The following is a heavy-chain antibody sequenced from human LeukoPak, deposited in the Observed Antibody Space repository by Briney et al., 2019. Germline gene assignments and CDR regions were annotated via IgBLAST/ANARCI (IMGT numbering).Heavy chain of an antibody. V-gene: IGHV3-23*01. CDR3: AKKGATTGDFDY. CDR1: GFTFGSYA. J-gene: IGHJ4*02. CDR2: ISGSGGDT. Sequence: PGGSLRLSCAASGFTFGSYAMSWVRQAPGKGPEWVSAISGSGGDTYYADSVKGRFTISRDNSKNTLYLQMNSLRAEDTAVYYCAKKGATTGDFDYWGQGTLVTVSS. D-gene: IGHD1-26*01.